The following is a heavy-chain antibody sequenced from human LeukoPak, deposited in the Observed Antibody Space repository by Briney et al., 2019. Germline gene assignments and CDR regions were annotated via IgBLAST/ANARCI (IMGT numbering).Heavy chain of an antibody. D-gene: IGHD2-21*02. CDR2: INPNSGDT. V-gene: IGHV1-2*02. CDR1: GYTFTGYY. Sequence: ASVKVSCKASGYTFTGYYMHWVRQAPGQGLEWMGWINPNSGDTNYAQKFQGRVTMTRDTSISTAYMELSRLRSDDTAVYYCAREMVTATHYYYYMDVWGKGTTVTISS. J-gene: IGHJ6*03. CDR3: AREMVTATHYYYYMDV.